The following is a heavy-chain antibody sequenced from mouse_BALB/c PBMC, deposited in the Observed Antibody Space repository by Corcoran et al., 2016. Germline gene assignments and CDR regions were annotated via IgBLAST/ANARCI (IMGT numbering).Heavy chain of an antibody. CDR1: GYTFTSYV. V-gene: IGHV1S136*01. J-gene: IGHJ1*01. D-gene: IGHD2-14*01. CDR2: INPYNDGT. Sequence: EVQLQQSGPELVKPGASVKMSCKASGYTFTSYVMHWVKQKPGHGLEWIGYINPYNDGTKYNEKFKGKATLTSDKSSSTAYMELSSLTSEDSAVYYCARSYRYWYFDVWGAGTTVTVSS. CDR3: ARSYRYWYFDV.